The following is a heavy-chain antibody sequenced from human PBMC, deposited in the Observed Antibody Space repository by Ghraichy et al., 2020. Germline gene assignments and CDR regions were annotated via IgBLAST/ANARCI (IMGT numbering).Heavy chain of an antibody. Sequence: GGSLRLSCAASGFTFSRYWMTWVRQAPGKGLEWVANIKPDGSEKYYVDSLKGRFTISRDNAKNSLYLQMNRMRAEDTAIYYCERGGYDSSYYWNYWGQGTLVTVSS. CDR2: IKPDGSEK. J-gene: IGHJ4*02. CDR1: GFTFSRYW. V-gene: IGHV3-7*01. D-gene: IGHD1-26*01. CDR3: ERGGYDSSYYWNY.